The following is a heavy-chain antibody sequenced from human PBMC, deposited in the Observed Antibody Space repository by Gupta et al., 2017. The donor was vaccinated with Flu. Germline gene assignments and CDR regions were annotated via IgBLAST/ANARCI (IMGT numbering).Heavy chain of an antibody. CDR2: IYYSGST. CDR3: ARGNGIAARPLSRWGYFDY. V-gene: IGHV4-31*03. D-gene: IGHD6-6*01. J-gene: IGHJ4*02. CDR1: GGSISSGGYY. Sequence: QVQLQESGPGLVKPSQTLSLTCTVSGGSISSGGYYWSWIRQHPGKGLEWIGYIYYSGSTYYKPSLKSRVTISVDTSKNQFSLKLSSVTAADTAVYYCARGNGIAARPLSRWGYFDYWGQGTMVTVSS.